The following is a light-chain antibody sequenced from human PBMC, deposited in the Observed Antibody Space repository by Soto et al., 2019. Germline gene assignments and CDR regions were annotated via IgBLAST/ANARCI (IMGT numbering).Light chain of an antibody. J-gene: IGKJ4*01. CDR2: GAS. V-gene: IGKV3-20*01. CDR1: QSVSSSY. Sequence: IVLTQSPAILALSPGDRATLSCRASQSVSSSYLAWYQHKPGLAPRLLIHGASSRVTGIPDRFSGSGSGTDFTLTITRLEPEDFAVYYCQQYQSLTFGGATKVDIK. CDR3: QQYQSLT.